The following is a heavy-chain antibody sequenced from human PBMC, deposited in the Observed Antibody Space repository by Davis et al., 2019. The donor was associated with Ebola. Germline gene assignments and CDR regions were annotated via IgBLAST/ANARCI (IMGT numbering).Heavy chain of an antibody. V-gene: IGHV3-64D*08. CDR1: GFTFSSYA. CDR2: ISSNGGST. Sequence: GESLKISCSASGFTFSSYAMHWVRQAPGKGLEYVSAISSNGGSTYYADSVKGRFTISRDNSKNTLYLQMSSLRAEDTAVYYCVSLYPPGYYYYGMDVWGQGTTVTVSS. CDR3: VSLYPPGYYYYGMDV. J-gene: IGHJ6*02. D-gene: IGHD2-8*01.